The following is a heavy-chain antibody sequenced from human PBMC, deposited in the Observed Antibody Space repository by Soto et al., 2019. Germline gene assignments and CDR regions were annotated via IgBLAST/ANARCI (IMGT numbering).Heavy chain of an antibody. D-gene: IGHD1-7*01. J-gene: IGHJ4*02. CDR2: IRSKAYGGTT. CDR3: TRDKDELPDY. Sequence: PGGSLRLSCTASGFTFGDYAMSWVRQAPGKGLEWVGFIRSKAYGGTTEYAASVKGRFTISRDDSNSIAYLQMNSLKTEDTAVYYCTRDKDELPDYWGQGTLVTVSS. V-gene: IGHV3-49*04. CDR1: GFTFGDYA.